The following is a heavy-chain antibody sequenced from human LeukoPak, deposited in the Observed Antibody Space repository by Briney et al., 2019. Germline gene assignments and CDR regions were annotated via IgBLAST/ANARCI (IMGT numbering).Heavy chain of an antibody. Sequence: GGSLRLSCAASGFTFSSYAMSWVRQAPGKGLEWVSAISGSGGSTYYADSVKGRFTISRDNSKNTLYLQMNSMRAEDTAVYYCAKVLGIVVVPAAIGLDYWGQGTLVTVSS. D-gene: IGHD2-2*01. V-gene: IGHV3-23*01. CDR2: ISGSGGST. CDR3: AKVLGIVVVPAAIGLDY. CDR1: GFTFSSYA. J-gene: IGHJ4*02.